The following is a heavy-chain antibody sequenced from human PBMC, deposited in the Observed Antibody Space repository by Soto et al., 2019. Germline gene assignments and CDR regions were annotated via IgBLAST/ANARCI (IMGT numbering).Heavy chain of an antibody. CDR2: FIPIFGTA. Sequence: QVQLVQSGAEVQKPGSSVQVSCRAARGSFSASGFSWVRQAPGQGLEWVGGFIPIFGTANYAPKFQDRVTMTADDSTSTVFMALSSLKSEDPAMYYCARSGYSHGPNIDWGQGTLITVSS. CDR1: RGSFSASG. CDR3: ARSGYSHGPNID. V-gene: IGHV1-69*01. D-gene: IGHD5-18*01. J-gene: IGHJ4*02.